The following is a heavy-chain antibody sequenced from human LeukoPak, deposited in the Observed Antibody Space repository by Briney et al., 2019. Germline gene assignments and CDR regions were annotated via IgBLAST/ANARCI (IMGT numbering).Heavy chain of an antibody. V-gene: IGHV3-7*01. CDR3: ARDVGYSYGYDP. J-gene: IGHJ5*02. Sequence: GGSLRLSCPASGFIFSSYWMSWVRQAPGKGLEWVANIKQDGSEKYYVDSVKGRFTISRDNAKNSLYLQMNSLRAEDTAVYYCARDVGYSYGYDPWGQGTLVTVSS. D-gene: IGHD5-18*01. CDR2: IKQDGSEK. CDR1: GFIFSSYW.